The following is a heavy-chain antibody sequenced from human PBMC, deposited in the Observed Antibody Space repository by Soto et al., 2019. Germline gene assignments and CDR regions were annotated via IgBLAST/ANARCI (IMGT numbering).Heavy chain of an antibody. CDR3: ATLVMIAAARGLIDY. D-gene: IGHD6-13*01. J-gene: IGHJ4*02. V-gene: IGHV3-48*03. Sequence: PGGSLRLSCAASGFTFSSYEMNWVRQAPGKGLEWVSYISSSGSTIYYADSVEGRFTISRDNAKNSLYLQMNSLRAEDTAVYYCATLVMIAAARGLIDYWGQGTLVTVSS. CDR2: ISSSGSTI. CDR1: GFTFSSYE.